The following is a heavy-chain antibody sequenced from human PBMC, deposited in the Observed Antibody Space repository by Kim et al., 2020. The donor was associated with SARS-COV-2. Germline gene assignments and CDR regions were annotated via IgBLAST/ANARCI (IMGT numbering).Heavy chain of an antibody. V-gene: IGHV1-2*05. CDR3: ARGSYHDGLDF. J-gene: IGHJ3*01. D-gene: IGHD3-16*02. Sequence: ASVKVSCKASGYTFTGYYIHWVRLGPGQGLEWMGRINPDSGDSNFAQKFRDRVSMTRDTSIITAYMELSSLGPDDIGVYYCARGSYHDGLDFWGQGTMVTVSS. CDR1: GYTFTGYY. CDR2: INPDSGDS.